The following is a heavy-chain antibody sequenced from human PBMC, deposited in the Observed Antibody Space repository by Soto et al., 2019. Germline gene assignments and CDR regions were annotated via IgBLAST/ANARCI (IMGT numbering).Heavy chain of an antibody. J-gene: IGHJ4*02. CDR2: ISWNSGSI. CDR1: GFTFDDYA. Sequence: PGGSLRLSCAASGFTFDDYAMHWVRQAPGKGLEWVSGISWNSGSIGYADSVKGRFTISRDNAKNSLYLQMNSLRAEDTALYYCAILYGSGSYYNRYDYWGQGTLVTVSS. CDR3: AILYGSGSYYNRYDY. D-gene: IGHD3-10*01. V-gene: IGHV3-9*01.